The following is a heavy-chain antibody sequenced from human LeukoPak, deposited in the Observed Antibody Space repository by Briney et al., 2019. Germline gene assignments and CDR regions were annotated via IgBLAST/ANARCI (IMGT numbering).Heavy chain of an antibody. J-gene: IGHJ6*03. CDR3: STRTPFVGYCSSTSSYLAAAKKSYYYYYMDV. CDR2: INHSGST. Sequence: PSETLSLTCAVYGGSFSGYYWSWIRQPPGKGLEWIGEINHSGSTNYNPSLKSRVTISVDTSKNQFSLKLSSVTAADTAVYYCSTRTPFVGYCSSTSSYLAAAKKSYYYYYMDVWGKGTTVTVSS. CDR1: GGSFSGYY. D-gene: IGHD2-2*01. V-gene: IGHV4-34*01.